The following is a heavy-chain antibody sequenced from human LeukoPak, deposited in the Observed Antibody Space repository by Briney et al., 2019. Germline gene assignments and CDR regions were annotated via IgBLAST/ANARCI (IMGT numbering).Heavy chain of an antibody. CDR2: IQYDGSSQ. CDR3: AIPKKGYFDFDN. Sequence: GGSLRLSCVASGFIFSNYGIHWVRQAPGKGLEWVSFIQYDGSSQYYADSVKGRFTISRDISKNTVYLQMNSLRAEDTAVYFCAIPKKGYFDFDNWGQGALVTVSS. D-gene: IGHD3-22*01. J-gene: IGHJ4*02. V-gene: IGHV3-30*02. CDR1: GFIFSNYG.